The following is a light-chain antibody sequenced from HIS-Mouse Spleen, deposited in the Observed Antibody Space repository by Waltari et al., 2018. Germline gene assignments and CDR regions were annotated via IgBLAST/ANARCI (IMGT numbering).Light chain of an antibody. Sequence: DIVMTQSPLSLPVTPGEPASIPCRSSQSLLHSNGYNYLDWYLQKPGQSPQLLIYLGSNRASGVPDRFSGSGSGTDFTLKISRVEAEDVGVYYCMQALQTPPWTFGQGKKGEMK. V-gene: IGKV2-28*01. CDR3: MQALQTPPWT. CDR1: QSLLHSNGYNY. CDR2: LGS. J-gene: IGKJ1*01.